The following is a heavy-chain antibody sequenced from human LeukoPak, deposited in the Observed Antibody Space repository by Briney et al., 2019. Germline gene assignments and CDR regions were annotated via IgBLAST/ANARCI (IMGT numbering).Heavy chain of an antibody. D-gene: IGHD6-13*01. CDR1: GDSVSSNSAA. V-gene: IGHV6-1*01. J-gene: IGHJ4*02. CDR3: ARDLGEQQLVMRFAFDY. Sequence: SQTLSLTCAISGDSVSSNSAAWNWIRQSPSRGLEWLGRTYYRSKWYNDYAVSVKSRITINPDTSKNQFSLQLNSVTPGDTAVHYCARDLGEQQLVMRFAFDYWGQGTLVTVSS. CDR2: TYYRSKWYN.